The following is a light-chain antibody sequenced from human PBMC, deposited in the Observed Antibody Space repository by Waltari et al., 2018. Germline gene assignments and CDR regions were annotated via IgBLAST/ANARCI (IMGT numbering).Light chain of an antibody. CDR3: AAWDDRLTVVV. CDR1: SSNSGSNY. V-gene: IGLV1-47*01. Sequence: QSVLTQPPSASGPPGQRVTISCSWSSSNSGSNYVSLYQQLPGTAHKLLIYTNSERPAGVPDRFSGSKSGTSASLAISGLRSEDEGDYFCAAWDDRLTVVVFGGGTKLTVL. J-gene: IGLJ2*01. CDR2: TNS.